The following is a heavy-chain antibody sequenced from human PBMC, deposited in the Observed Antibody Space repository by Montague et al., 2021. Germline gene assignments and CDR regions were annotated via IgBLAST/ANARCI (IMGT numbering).Heavy chain of an antibody. Sequence: SETLSLTCAVYGVTFRGYYWTWIRQPPGKGLEWIGEINHSGSTDYNPSLESRVTISVDTSKNQFSLKLTSATAADTAVYFCARGHQLQVSDWPQGLGYWAQGTLVAVSS. CDR2: INHSGST. D-gene: IGHD2-2*01. CDR1: GVTFRGYY. CDR3: ARGHQLQVSDWPQGLGY. V-gene: IGHV4-34*01. J-gene: IGHJ4*02.